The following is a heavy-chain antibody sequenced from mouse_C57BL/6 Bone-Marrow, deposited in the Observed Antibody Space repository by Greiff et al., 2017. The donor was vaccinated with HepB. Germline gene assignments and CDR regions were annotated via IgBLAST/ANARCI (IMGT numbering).Heavy chain of an antibody. CDR1: GYTFTSYW. J-gene: IGHJ3*01. D-gene: IGHD1-1*01. Sequence: QVQLQQPGTELVKPGASVKLSCKASGYTFTSYWMHWVKPRPGQGLEWIGNINPSNGGTNYNEKFKSKATLTVDKSSSTTYMQLSSLTSEDSAVYYCASHYYGSSYVDWFAYWGQGTLVTVCA. CDR2: INPSNGGT. CDR3: ASHYYGSSYVDWFAY. V-gene: IGHV1-53*01.